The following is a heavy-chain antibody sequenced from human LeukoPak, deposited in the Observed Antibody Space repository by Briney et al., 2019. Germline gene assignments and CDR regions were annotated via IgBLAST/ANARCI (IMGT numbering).Heavy chain of an antibody. CDR2: IWYDGSNK. CDR3: ARGLYTSGTYYNFFDL. D-gene: IGHD3-10*01. CDR1: GFTFSSYG. J-gene: IGHJ5*02. Sequence: GGSLRLSCAASGFTFSSYGMHWVRQAPGKGLEWVAVIWYDGSNKYYADSVKGQFTISRDNSKNTLYLQMNTLRAEDTAVYYCARGLYTSGTYYNFFDLWAQGTLVTVSS. V-gene: IGHV3-33*01.